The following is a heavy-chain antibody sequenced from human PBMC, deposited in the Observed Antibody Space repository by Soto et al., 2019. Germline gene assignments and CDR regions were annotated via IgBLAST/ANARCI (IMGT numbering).Heavy chain of an antibody. J-gene: IGHJ5*02. CDR1: GASISGYY. D-gene: IGHD1-1*01. CDR2: IYATGTT. CDR3: VRDGTKTLRDWFDP. Sequence: QVQLQESGPGLVKLSETLSLTCTVSGASISGYYWSWIRKSAGKGLEWIGRIYATGTTDYNPSLKSRVMMSVDTSKKQFSLKLRSVTAADTAVYYCVRDGTKTLRDWFDPWGQGISVTVSS. V-gene: IGHV4-4*07.